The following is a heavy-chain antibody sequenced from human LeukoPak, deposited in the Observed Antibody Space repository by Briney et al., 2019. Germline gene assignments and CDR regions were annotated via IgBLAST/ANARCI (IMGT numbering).Heavy chain of an antibody. V-gene: IGHV3-23*01. J-gene: IGHJ3*02. CDR1: GFTFSSYA. CDR2: ISGSGGST. Sequence: GGSLRLSCAASGFTFSSYAMSWVRQAPGKGLEWVSAISGSGGSTYYADSVKGRFTISRDNSKNTLYLQMNSLRAEDTAVYYCARSPLGYYDSSGADAFDIWGQGTMVTVSS. CDR3: ARSPLGYYDSSGADAFDI. D-gene: IGHD3-22*01.